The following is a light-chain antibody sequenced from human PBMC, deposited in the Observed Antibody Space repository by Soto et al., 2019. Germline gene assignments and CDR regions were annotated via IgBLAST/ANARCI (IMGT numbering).Light chain of an antibody. V-gene: IGKV1-5*03. J-gene: IGKJ1*01. CDR3: QQYGSTPRT. CDR1: RSIINW. Sequence: DIQLTQSPSTLSASVGDRVTITCRASRSIINWLAWYQQKSGKGPKLLIYKASSLESGIPDRFSGSGSGTDFTLTISRLEPEDFAVYYCQQYGSTPRTFGQGTMVDIK. CDR2: KAS.